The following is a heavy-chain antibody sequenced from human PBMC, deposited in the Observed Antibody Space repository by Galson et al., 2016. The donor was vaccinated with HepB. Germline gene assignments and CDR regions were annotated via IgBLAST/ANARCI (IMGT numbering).Heavy chain of an antibody. CDR2: ISADNGDT. CDR1: GYTFSNYG. D-gene: IGHD2-8*02. CDR3: AREHSYDRGDDYYGWWDY. J-gene: IGHJ4*02. V-gene: IGHV1-18*01. Sequence: SVKVSCKAAGYTFSNYGISWVRQAPGRGLEWMGWISADNGDTQYAQKVQGRVTMTTDSSTTTAYLELRSLISDDTAVYYCAREHSYDRGDDYYGWWDYWGQGTLVTVSS.